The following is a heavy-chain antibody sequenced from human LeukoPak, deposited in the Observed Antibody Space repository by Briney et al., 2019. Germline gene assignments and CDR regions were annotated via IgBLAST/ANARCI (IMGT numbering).Heavy chain of an antibody. J-gene: IGHJ3*02. D-gene: IGHD3-22*01. V-gene: IGHV3-23*01. CDR1: GFTFSSYA. CDR2: ISGSGGST. Sequence: GGSLRLSCAASGFTFSSYAMSWVRQAPGKGLEWVSAISGSGGSTYYADSVKGRFTISRDNSKNTLYLQMNSLRAEDTAVYYCAKANTYYYDSNGYYRPYDAFDIWGQGTMVTVSS. CDR3: AKANTYYYDSNGYYRPYDAFDI.